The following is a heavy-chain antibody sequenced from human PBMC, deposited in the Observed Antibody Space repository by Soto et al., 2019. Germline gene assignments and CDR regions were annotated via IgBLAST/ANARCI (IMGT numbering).Heavy chain of an antibody. CDR3: AREFWSGPFDY. Sequence: GGSLRLSCAASGFTFSSYNMNWVRQAPGKGLEWVAVIWSDGSNKYYADSVKGRFTISRDNSKNTLYLQMNSLRAEDTAVYYCAREFWSGPFDYWGQGTLVTVSS. CDR1: GFTFSSYN. V-gene: IGHV3-33*08. D-gene: IGHD3-3*01. J-gene: IGHJ4*02. CDR2: IWSDGSNK.